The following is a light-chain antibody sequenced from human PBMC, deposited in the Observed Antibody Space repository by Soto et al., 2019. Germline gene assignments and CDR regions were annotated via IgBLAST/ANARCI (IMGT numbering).Light chain of an antibody. CDR2: GAS. J-gene: IGKJ4*01. V-gene: IGKV3D-15*01. CDR1: QSVSSN. CDR3: QQYYNWPLT. Sequence: EIVLTQSPATLSVSPGERATLSCRASQSVSSNLAWYQQKPGQAPRLLIYGASSRATGIPDRFSGSGSGTDFTLTISRLEPEDFAVYYCQQYYNWPLTFGGGTKVDIK.